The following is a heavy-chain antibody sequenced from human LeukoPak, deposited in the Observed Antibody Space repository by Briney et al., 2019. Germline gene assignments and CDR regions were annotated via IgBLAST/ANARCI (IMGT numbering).Heavy chain of an antibody. CDR1: GGSISSSSYY. Sequence: SETLSLTCTVSGGSISSSSYYWGWIRQPPGKGLEWIGSIYYSGSTYYNPSLKSRVTISVDTSKNQFSLKLSSVTAADTAVYYWARQYDTHLFDYWGQGTLVTVSS. CDR2: IYYSGST. CDR3: ARQYDTHLFDY. D-gene: IGHD3-9*01. V-gene: IGHV4-39*01. J-gene: IGHJ4*02.